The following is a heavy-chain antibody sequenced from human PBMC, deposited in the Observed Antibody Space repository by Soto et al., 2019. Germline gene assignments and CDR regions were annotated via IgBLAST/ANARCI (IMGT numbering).Heavy chain of an antibody. CDR2: IKNKADGGTT. Sequence: PGGSLRLSCAASGITFINAWMSWVRQAPGKGLEWVGRIKNKADGGTTDYAAPVRGRFTISRDDSKNMLFLQMNSLETEDTAIYYCTKDPGEYEDFWGRGTLVTVSS. J-gene: IGHJ4*02. D-gene: IGHD4-17*01. V-gene: IGHV3-15*01. CDR3: TKDPGEYEDF. CDR1: GITFINAW.